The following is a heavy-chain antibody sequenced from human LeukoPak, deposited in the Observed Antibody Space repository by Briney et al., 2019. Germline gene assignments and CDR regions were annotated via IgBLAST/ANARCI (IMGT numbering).Heavy chain of an antibody. CDR1: GFTFSSYS. J-gene: IGHJ6*03. V-gene: IGHV3-48*01. CDR3: ARDEGDYGDTNPYYMDV. D-gene: IGHD4-17*01. Sequence: GGSLRLSCAASGFTFSSYSMNWVRQAPGKGLEWVSYISSSSSTIYYADSVKGRFTISRDNAKNSLYLQMNSLRAEDTAVYYCARDEGDYGDTNPYYMDVWGKGTTVTVSS. CDR2: ISSSSSTI.